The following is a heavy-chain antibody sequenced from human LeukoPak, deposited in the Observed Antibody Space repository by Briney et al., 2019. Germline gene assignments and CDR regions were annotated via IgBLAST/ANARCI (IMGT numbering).Heavy chain of an antibody. D-gene: IGHD1-26*01. CDR1: GFTFSSYS. CDR2: ISSSSSYI. J-gene: IGHJ4*02. CDR3: ARGRNSGSYRGYFDY. V-gene: IGHV3-21*01. Sequence: GGSLRLSCAASGFTFSSYSMNWVRQAPGKGLEWVSSISSSSSYIYYADSVKGRFTISRDNAKNSLYLQMNSLRAEDTAVYYCARGRNSGSYRGYFDYWGQGTLVTVSS.